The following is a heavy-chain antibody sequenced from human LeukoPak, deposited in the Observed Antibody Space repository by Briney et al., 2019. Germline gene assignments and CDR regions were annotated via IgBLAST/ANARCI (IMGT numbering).Heavy chain of an antibody. Sequence: SVKVSCKASGGTFSSYAISWVRQAPGQGLEWMGGIIPIFGTANYAQKFQGRVTITTDESTSTAYMELSSLRSEDTAVYYCARVEVATMTFDYWGQGTLVTVSS. D-gene: IGHD5-24*01. CDR2: IIPIFGTA. J-gene: IGHJ4*02. V-gene: IGHV1-69*05. CDR1: GGTFSSYA. CDR3: ARVEVATMTFDY.